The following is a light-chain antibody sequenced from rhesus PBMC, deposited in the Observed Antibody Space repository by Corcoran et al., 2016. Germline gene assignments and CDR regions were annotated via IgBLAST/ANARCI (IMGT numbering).Light chain of an antibody. J-gene: IGKJ4*01. CDR2: RAS. CDR3: QQHDNSPLT. Sequence: DIQMTQSPSSLSASVGDRVTITCRASQGISNWLAWYQQKPGKAPKLLIYRASNLETGVPSRFSGSGYGTDIPITISSLQPEDIATYYCQQHDNSPLTFGGGTKVEIK. CDR1: QGISNW. V-gene: IGKV1-69*01.